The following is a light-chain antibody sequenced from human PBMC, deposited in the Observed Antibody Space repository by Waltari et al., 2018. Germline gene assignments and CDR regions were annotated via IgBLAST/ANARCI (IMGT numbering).Light chain of an antibody. CDR1: SGHSSNV. J-gene: IGLJ3*02. V-gene: IGLV4-69*01. CDR3: QTGGHGTWV. CDR2: VNRDGSH. Sequence: QLVLTQSPSASASLGASVKLPCTLSSGHSSNVIAWPPQQQEKSPRYLMKVNRDGSHSKGDEIPDRFSGSSSGAERHLTSSSLQSEDEADYYCQTGGHGTWVFGGGTKLTVL.